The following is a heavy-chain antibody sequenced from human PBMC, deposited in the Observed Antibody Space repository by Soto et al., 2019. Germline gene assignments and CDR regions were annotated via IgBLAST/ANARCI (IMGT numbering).Heavy chain of an antibody. CDR2: ISWNSGSI. J-gene: IGHJ6*03. Sequence: GGSLRLSCAASGFTFDDYAMHWVRQAPGKGLEWVSGISWNSGSIGYADSVKGRFTISRDNAKNSLYLQMNSLRAEDTALYYCAKASVVPAATGVEYYYYMDXWGKGTTVTVSS. CDR1: GFTFDDYA. V-gene: IGHV3-9*01. D-gene: IGHD2-2*01. CDR3: AKASVVPAATGVEYYYYMDX.